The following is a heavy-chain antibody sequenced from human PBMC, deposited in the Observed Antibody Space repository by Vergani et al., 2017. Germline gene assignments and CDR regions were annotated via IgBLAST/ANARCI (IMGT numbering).Heavy chain of an antibody. J-gene: IGHJ6*03. D-gene: IGHD2-2*01. CDR1: GGTFSSYT. V-gene: IGHV1-69*08. Sequence: QVQLVQSGAEVKKPGSSVKVSCKASGGTFSSYTISWVRQAPGQGLEWMGRIIPILGIANYAQKFQGIVTMTADKSTSTAYMELSSLRSEDTAVYYCARDHRLGYCSSTSCKSYMDVWGKGTTVTVSS. CDR3: ARDHRLGYCSSTSCKSYMDV. CDR2: IIPILGIA.